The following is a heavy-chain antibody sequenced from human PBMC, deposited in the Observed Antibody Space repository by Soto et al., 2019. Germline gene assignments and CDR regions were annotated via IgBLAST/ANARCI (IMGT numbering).Heavy chain of an antibody. CDR1: GFTFSSYG. CDR3: ARAVGAYGMDV. CDR2: IWYDGSNR. Sequence: QVRLVESGGGVVQPGGSLRLSCAASGFTFSSYGMHWVRQAPGKGLEWVALIWYDGSNRYYADSVKGRFTIFRDSSKNTLYLQVISLRAEDTAVYYCARAVGAYGMDVWGQGTTVTVSS. D-gene: IGHD1-26*01. V-gene: IGHV3-33*01. J-gene: IGHJ6*02.